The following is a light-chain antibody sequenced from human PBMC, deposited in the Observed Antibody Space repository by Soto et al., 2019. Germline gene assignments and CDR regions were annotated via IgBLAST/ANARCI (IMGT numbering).Light chain of an antibody. CDR3: QQYGSSSWT. CDR1: QSVSSY. V-gene: IGKV3-20*01. Sequence: ELVLTQSPCTLSLSPGERATLSCGASQSVSSYLAWYQQKHGQAPRLLIYGASNRATGIPDRFSGSGSGTDFNLTISRLEPEDFAVYYCQQYGSSSWTFGQGTKVDI. J-gene: IGKJ1*01. CDR2: GAS.